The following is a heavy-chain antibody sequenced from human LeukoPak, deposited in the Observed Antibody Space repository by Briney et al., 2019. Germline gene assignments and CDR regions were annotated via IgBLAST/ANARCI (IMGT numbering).Heavy chain of an antibody. Sequence: SETLSLTCSVSGXSINSHYWTWIRQPAGKGLEWIGRIYISGSTNYSPSLKSRVTMSVDTSKNQFSLNLISVTAADTAVYYCARALNPLPGTYYFDYWGQGTLVTVSS. D-gene: IGHD2-15*01. CDR3: ARALNPLPGTYYFDY. CDR1: GXSINSHY. J-gene: IGHJ4*02. V-gene: IGHV4-4*07. CDR2: IYISGST.